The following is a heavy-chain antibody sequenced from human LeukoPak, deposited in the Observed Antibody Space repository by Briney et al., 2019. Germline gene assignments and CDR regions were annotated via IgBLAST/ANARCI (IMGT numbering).Heavy chain of an antibody. D-gene: IGHD2-2*02. CDR1: GFTFSNYA. J-gene: IGHJ4*02. CDR2: ISYDGSAK. V-gene: IGHV3-30-3*01. Sequence: GTSLRLSCAASGFTFSNYAMHWVRQAPGKGLEWVAFISYDGSAKYYADSVKGRFTISRDNAKNSLYLQMNSLRAEDTAVYYCARDTPLGYCSSTSCYTIDYWGQGTLVTVSS. CDR3: ARDTPLGYCSSTSCYTIDY.